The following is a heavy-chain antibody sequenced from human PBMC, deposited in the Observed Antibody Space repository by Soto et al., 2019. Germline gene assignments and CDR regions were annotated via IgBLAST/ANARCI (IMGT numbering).Heavy chain of an antibody. J-gene: IGHJ5*02. Sequence: SETLSLTCAVYGGFLSESYWTWIRQPPGKGLEWIGEINHVGGTNYNPSLKSRVTMSVDTSQNQFSLRLISVTAADTAMYFCVRIRYQLPSSVLWLDPWGXGTPVTVSS. CDR2: INHVGGT. CDR3: VRIRYQLPSSVLWLDP. V-gene: IGHV4-34*01. CDR1: GGFLSESY. D-gene: IGHD3-16*01.